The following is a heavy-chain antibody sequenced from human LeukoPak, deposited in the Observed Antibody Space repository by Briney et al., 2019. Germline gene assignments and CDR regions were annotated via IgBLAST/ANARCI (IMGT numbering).Heavy chain of an antibody. CDR1: GGSVSSGSYY. D-gene: IGHD3-16*01. Sequence: SETLSLTCTVSGGSVSSGSYYWSWIRQPPGKGLEWIGYIYYSGSTNYNPSLKSRVTISVDTSKNQFSLKLSSVTAADTAVYYCASTHYDYVWGSPTLLFDYWGQGTLVIVSS. CDR2: IYYSGST. CDR3: ASTHYDYVWGSPTLLFDY. J-gene: IGHJ4*02. V-gene: IGHV4-61*01.